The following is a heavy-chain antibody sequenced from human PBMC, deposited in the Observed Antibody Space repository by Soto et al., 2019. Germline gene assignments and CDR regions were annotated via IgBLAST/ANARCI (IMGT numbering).Heavy chain of an antibody. CDR1: AGTFSSHT. CDR2: IIPILGIA. D-gene: IGHD1-26*01. CDR3: ARVGDDKNY. V-gene: IGHV1-69*02. Sequence: ASVKVSWKASAGTFSSHTISCVRQAPGQGLEWMGRIIPILGIANYAQKFQGRVTITADKSTSTAYMELGSLTSEETAAYYCARVGDDKNYWG. J-gene: IGHJ4*01.